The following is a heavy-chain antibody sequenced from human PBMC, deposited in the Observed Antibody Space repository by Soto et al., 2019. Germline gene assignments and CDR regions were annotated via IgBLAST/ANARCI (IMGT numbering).Heavy chain of an antibody. CDR2: IYATGTT. Sequence: LSLTCTVSGASISGFYWSWIRKSAGKGLEWIGRIYATGTTDYNPSLKSRVMMSVDTSKKQFSLGLRSVTAADTAVYYCVRDGTKTLRDWFDPWGQGLSVTVSS. J-gene: IGHJ5*02. CDR1: GASISGFY. V-gene: IGHV4-4*07. D-gene: IGHD1-1*01. CDR3: VRDGTKTLRDWFDP.